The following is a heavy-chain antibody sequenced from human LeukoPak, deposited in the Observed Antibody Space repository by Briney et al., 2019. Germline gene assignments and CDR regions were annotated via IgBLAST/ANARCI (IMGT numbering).Heavy chain of an antibody. CDR2: ISGSGGST. Sequence: GGSLRLSCAASGFTFSSYAMSWVRQAPGKGLEWVSAISGSGGSTYYADSVKGRFTISRDNSKNTLYLQMNSLRAEDTAVYYCAKDSSSSTSCYYFDYWGQGTLVPVSS. CDR3: AKDSSSSTSCYYFDY. J-gene: IGHJ4*02. CDR1: GFTFSSYA. D-gene: IGHD2-2*01. V-gene: IGHV3-23*01.